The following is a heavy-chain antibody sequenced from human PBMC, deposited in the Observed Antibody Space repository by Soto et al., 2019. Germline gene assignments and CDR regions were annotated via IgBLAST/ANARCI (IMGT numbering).Heavy chain of an antibody. D-gene: IGHD4-4*01. V-gene: IGHV3-30-3*01. J-gene: IGHJ5*02. CDR1: RSSFPKYP. Sequence: GGSLRPSSAASRSSFPKYPIHWVRQPRDKGLEWVAVISRDGVTKKSAESVKGRFSISRDNSRNTLYLEMSSLRTEDTAMYYCVRGGYSSSWERLDPWGQGTLVTVSS. CDR3: VRGGYSSSWERLDP. CDR2: ISRDGVTK.